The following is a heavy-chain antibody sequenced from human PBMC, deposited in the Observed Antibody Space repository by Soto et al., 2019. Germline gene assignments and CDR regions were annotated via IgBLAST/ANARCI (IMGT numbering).Heavy chain of an antibody. CDR3: AKGGTFVKETDF. CDR2: ISGSGDST. CDR1: GLTFSSYA. D-gene: IGHD3-16*02. J-gene: IGHJ4*02. V-gene: IGHV3-23*01. Sequence: GGSLRLSCAASGLTFSSYAMSWVRQAPGKGLEWVSAISGSGDSTYYADSVKGRFSISRDNSKNTLYLQMNSLRVEDMGVYFCAKGGTFVKETDFWGQGALVTVSS.